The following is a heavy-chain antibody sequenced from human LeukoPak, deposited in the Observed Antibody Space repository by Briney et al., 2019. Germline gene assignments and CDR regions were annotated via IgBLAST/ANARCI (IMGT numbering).Heavy chain of an antibody. CDR3: ARGAPQLDY. D-gene: IGHD4/OR15-4a*01. V-gene: IGHV3-48*01. J-gene: IGHJ4*02. Sequence: PGGSLRLPCAASGFTFSSYSMNWVRQAPGKGLEWVSYISSSSSTIYYADSVKGRFTISRDNAKNSLYLQMNSLRAEDTAVYYCARGAPQLDYWGQGTLVTVSS. CDR2: ISSSSSTI. CDR1: GFTFSSYS.